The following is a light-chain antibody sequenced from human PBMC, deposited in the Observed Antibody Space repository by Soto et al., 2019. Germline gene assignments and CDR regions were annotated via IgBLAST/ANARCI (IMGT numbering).Light chain of an antibody. CDR3: MQALQTPPWT. CDR2: LAS. V-gene: IGKV2-28*01. CDR1: QSLLHSNGYNY. Sequence: DIVMTQSPLSLSVTPGEPAPISCRSSQSLLHSNGYNYLDWYLQKPGQSPQLLVYLASTRASGVPDRFSGSGSGTDFTLKISRVEAEDVGIYYCMQALQTPPWTFGQGTRVEIK. J-gene: IGKJ1*01.